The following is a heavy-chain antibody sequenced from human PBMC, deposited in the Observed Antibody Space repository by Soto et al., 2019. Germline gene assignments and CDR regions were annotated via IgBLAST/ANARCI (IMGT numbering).Heavy chain of an antibody. CDR2: ISYDGSNK. D-gene: IGHD6-19*01. CDR3: ARDPGISSGWYYFDY. CDR1: GFTFGSYA. J-gene: IGHJ4*02. V-gene: IGHV3-30-3*01. Sequence: GGSLRLSCAASGFTFGSYAMHWVRQAPGKGLEWVAVISYDGSNKYYVDSVKGRFTISRDNAKNSLFLQLNSLRAEDTAMYYCARDPGISSGWYYFDYWGQGTLVTVSS.